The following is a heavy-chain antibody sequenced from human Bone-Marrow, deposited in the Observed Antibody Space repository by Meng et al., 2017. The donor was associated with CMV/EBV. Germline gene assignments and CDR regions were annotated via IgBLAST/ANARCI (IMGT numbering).Heavy chain of an antibody. CDR3: AKVGTMILLYYFDY. CDR1: GFTFSSYA. J-gene: IGHJ4*02. D-gene: IGHD3-22*01. CDR2: ISGSGGST. Sequence: GESLKISCAASGFTFSSYAMSWVRQAPGKGLEWVSAISGSGGSTYYADSVKGRFTISRDNSKNTLYLQMNSLRAEDTAVYYCAKVGTMILLYYFDYWGQGTLVTVS. V-gene: IGHV3-23*01.